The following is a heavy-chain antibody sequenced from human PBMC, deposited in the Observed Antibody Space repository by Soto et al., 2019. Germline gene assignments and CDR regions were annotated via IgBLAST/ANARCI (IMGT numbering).Heavy chain of an antibody. Sequence: PGGSLRLSCAASGFTFSSYAMHWVRQAPGKGLEWVAVISYDGSNKHYADSVKGRFTISRDNSKNTLYLQMNSLRAEDTAVYYCARDILTGYLYYYYGMDVWGQGTTVTVSS. J-gene: IGHJ6*02. CDR1: GFTFSSYA. CDR3: ARDILTGYLYYYYGMDV. CDR2: ISYDGSNK. D-gene: IGHD3-9*01. V-gene: IGHV3-30-3*01.